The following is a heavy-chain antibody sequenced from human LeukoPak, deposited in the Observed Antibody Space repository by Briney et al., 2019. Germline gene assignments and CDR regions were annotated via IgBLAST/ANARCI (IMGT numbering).Heavy chain of an antibody. CDR1: GYTFTSYY. Sequence: ASVKVSCKASGYTFTSYYMHWVRQAPGQGLEWMGIINPSGGSTSYAQKFQGRVTMTRDTSTSTVYMELSSLRSEDTALYYCATEVPNSLWFDPWGQGTLVTVSS. V-gene: IGHV1-46*01. J-gene: IGHJ5*02. CDR2: INPSGGST. CDR3: ATEVPNSLWFDP. D-gene: IGHD2-21*01.